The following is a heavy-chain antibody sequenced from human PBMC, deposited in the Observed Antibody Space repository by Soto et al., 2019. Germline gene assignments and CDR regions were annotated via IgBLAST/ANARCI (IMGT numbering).Heavy chain of an antibody. D-gene: IGHD1-1*01. Sequence: QMQLQESGPELVKPSETLSLTCTVSGGSISRNSYYWGWIRQPTGKGLEWIGSIYYSGSTYYTPSLNSRVTISVDTSKNQFSLKLRSVTAADTAVYYCARHDWNGVDYWGQGTLVTVSS. CDR1: GGSISRNSYY. V-gene: IGHV4-39*01. CDR3: ARHDWNGVDY. J-gene: IGHJ4*02. CDR2: IYYSGST.